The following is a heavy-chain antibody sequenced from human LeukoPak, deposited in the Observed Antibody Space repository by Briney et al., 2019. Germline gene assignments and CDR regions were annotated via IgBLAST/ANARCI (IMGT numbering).Heavy chain of an antibody. J-gene: IGHJ6*02. CDR1: GFTFSDDY. Sequence: GGSLRLSCAASGFTFSDDYMSWIRQAPGKGLEWVSYISSSGSTISYAGSVKGRFTISRDNAKNSLYLQMNSLRAEDTAVYYCARDGAVSLYYFYAMDVWGQGTTVTVAS. CDR2: ISSSGSTI. V-gene: IGHV3-11*01. D-gene: IGHD3-16*01. CDR3: ARDGAVSLYYFYAMDV.